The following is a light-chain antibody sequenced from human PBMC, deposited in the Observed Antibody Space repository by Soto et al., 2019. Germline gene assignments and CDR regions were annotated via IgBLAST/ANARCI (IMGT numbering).Light chain of an antibody. CDR2: VNSDGSH. J-gene: IGLJ2*01. V-gene: IGLV4-69*01. CDR3: QTWDTGIVL. CDR1: SGHSNYA. Sequence: QLVLTQSPSASASLGASVKPTCTLSSGHSNYAIAWHQQLPEKGPRYLMKVNSDGSHSKGDGIPDRFSGSSSGAERYLTISSLQSEDEADYYCQTWDTGIVLFGGGTKLTVL.